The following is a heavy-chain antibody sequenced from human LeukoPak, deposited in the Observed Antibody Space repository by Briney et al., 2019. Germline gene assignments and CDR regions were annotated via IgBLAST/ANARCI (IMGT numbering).Heavy chain of an antibody. CDR2: INPNSGGT. J-gene: IGHJ1*01. D-gene: IGHD2-2*01. Sequence: ASVKVSCKASGYTFTGYYMHWVRQAPGQGLEWMGWINPNSGGTNYAQKFQGRVTMTRDTSISTAYMELSRLRSDDTAVYYCARDSAVQAAIPEYFQHWGQGTLVTVSS. CDR1: GYTFTGYY. CDR3: ARDSAVQAAIPEYFQH. V-gene: IGHV1-2*02.